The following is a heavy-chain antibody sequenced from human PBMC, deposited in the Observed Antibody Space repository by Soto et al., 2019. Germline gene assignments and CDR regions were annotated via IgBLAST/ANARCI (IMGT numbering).Heavy chain of an antibody. J-gene: IGHJ4*02. D-gene: IGHD4-17*01. CDR3: ARDSDYGDYTGFDY. CDR1: GGTFSSYA. Sequence: RASVKVSCKASGGTFSSYAISWVLQAPGQGLEWMGGIIPIFGTANYAQKFQGRVTITADESTSTAYMELSSLRSEDTAVYYCARDSDYGDYTGFDYWGQGTLVTVSS. CDR2: IIPIFGTA. V-gene: IGHV1-69*13.